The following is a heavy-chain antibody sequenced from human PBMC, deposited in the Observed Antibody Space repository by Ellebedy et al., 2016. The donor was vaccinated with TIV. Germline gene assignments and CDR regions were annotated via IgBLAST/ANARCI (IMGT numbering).Heavy chain of an antibody. Sequence: GESLKISCAASGFTFSDFGMHWVRQAPGKGLEWVTFIQYDGTNKYYTDSVKGRFTISRDNSKNTLYLEMNSLRVEDTAVYYCAKDKVDYWGQGTLVTVSS. J-gene: IGHJ4*02. CDR2: IQYDGTNK. CDR1: GFTFSDFG. CDR3: AKDKVDY. V-gene: IGHV3-30*02.